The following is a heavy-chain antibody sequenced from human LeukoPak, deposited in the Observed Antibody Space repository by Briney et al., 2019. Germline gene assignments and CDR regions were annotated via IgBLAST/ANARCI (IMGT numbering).Heavy chain of an antibody. J-gene: IGHJ4*02. D-gene: IGHD6-13*01. CDR1: GFTFSSYG. V-gene: IGHV3-30*02. CDR3: ARDDLSIFAPGPNDKAADPFDY. CDR2: IRYDGSNK. Sequence: PGGSLRLSCAASGFTFSSYGMHWVRQAPGKGLEWVAFIRYDGSNKYYADSVKGRFTISRDNSKNTLYLQMNSLRAEDTAVYYCARDDLSIFAPGPNDKAADPFDYWGQGTLVTVSS.